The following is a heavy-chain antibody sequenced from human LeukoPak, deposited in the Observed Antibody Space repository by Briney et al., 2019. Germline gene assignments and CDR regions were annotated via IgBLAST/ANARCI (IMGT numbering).Heavy chain of an antibody. V-gene: IGHV1-69*13. CDR1: GYTFSNYA. J-gene: IGHJ5*02. D-gene: IGHD6-13*01. Sequence: VKVSCKASGYTFSNYAISWVRQAPGQGLEWMGGIIPMFGTANYAQKFQGRVTITTDESTSTAYMELSSLRSEDTAVYYCARERIVAAAGTGWFDPWGQGTLVTVSS. CDR2: IIPMFGTA. CDR3: ARERIVAAAGTGWFDP.